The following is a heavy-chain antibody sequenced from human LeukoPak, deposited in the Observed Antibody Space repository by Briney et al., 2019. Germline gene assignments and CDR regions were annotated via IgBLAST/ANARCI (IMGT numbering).Heavy chain of an antibody. J-gene: IGHJ4*02. D-gene: IGHD6-19*01. Sequence: GGSLRLSCAASGFTFSSYAMSWVRQAPGKGLEWVSAISGSGGSTCYADSVKGRFTISRDNSKNTLYLQMNSLRAEDTAVYYCAKGIAVAGTGRYFDYWGQGTLVTVSS. CDR1: GFTFSSYA. CDR2: ISGSGGST. V-gene: IGHV3-23*01. CDR3: AKGIAVAGTGRYFDY.